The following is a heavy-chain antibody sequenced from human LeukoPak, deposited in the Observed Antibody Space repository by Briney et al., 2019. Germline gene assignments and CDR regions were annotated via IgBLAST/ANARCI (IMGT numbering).Heavy chain of an antibody. D-gene: IGHD3-10*01. CDR3: ARDQSGYDYGMDV. Sequence: GGSLRLSCAASGFTFSSYAMHWVRQAPGKGLEGVAVISYDGSNKYYADSVKGRFTISRDNTKNTLYLQMNSLRAEDTAVEYGARDQSGYDYGMDVWGKGTTVTVSS. CDR2: ISYDGSNK. CDR1: GFTFSSYA. V-gene: IGHV3-30*04. J-gene: IGHJ6*04.